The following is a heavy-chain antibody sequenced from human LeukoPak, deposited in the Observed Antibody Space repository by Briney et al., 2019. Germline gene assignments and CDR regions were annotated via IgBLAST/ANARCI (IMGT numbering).Heavy chain of an antibody. D-gene: IGHD1-26*01. J-gene: IGHJ4*02. CDR2: ISGSGDIT. CDR1: GFTFSNAW. CDR3: AKHSWSGSYDY. V-gene: IGHV3-23*01. Sequence: GGSLRLSCAASGFTFSNAWMSWVRQAPGKGLEWVSTISGSGDITYYADSVKGRFTISGDKSKNTLYLQMNSLRAEDTAIYYCAKHSWSGSYDYWGQGTLVTVSS.